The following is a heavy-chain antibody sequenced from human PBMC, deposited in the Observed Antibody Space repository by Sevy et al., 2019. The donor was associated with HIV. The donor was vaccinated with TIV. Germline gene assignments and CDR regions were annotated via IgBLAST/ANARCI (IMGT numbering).Heavy chain of an antibody. CDR3: AKVDSSGYYSVSGFDY. CDR1: GFTFSSYA. Sequence: GGSLRLSCAASGFTFSSYAMSWVRQAPGKGLEWVSAISGSGGSTYYADSVKGRFTISRYNSKNTLYLQMNSLRAEDTAVYYCAKVDSSGYYSVSGFDYWGQGTLVTVSS. D-gene: IGHD3-22*01. J-gene: IGHJ4*02. V-gene: IGHV3-23*01. CDR2: ISGSGGST.